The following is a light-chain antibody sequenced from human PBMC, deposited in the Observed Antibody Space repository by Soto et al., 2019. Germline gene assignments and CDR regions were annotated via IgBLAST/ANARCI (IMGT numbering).Light chain of an antibody. CDR3: QHYNSYSEA. V-gene: IGKV1-5*03. CDR1: QTISSW. Sequence: DIHMTQSPSTLSGSVGDRFTITRLASQTISSWLAWYQQKPGKAPKLLIYKASTLKSGVPSRFSGSGSGTEFTLTISSLQPDDFATYYCQHYNSYSEAFGQGTKVDI. CDR2: KAS. J-gene: IGKJ1*01.